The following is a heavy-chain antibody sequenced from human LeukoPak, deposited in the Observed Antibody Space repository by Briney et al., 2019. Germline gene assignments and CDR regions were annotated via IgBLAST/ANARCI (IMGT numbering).Heavy chain of an antibody. CDR2: LSGYNGNT. CDR1: GYTFISYG. V-gene: IGHV1-18*01. J-gene: IGHJ1*01. CDR3: ARWEFRGAFQAPEYFHH. Sequence: ASVRVSCKAFGYTFISYGINWVRQAPGQGLEWMGLLSGYNGNTNYAQKLQGRVTMTTDTSTNTAYMELRSLRSDDTAVYCCARWEFRGAFQAPEYFHHWGQGTLVTVPS. D-gene: IGHD3-10*01.